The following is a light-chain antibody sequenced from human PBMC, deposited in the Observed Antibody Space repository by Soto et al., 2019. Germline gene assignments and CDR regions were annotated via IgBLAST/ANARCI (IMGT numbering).Light chain of an antibody. CDR3: QQYGGSRWT. CDR2: GTS. Sequence: EIVLTQSPGTLSLSPGERATLSCRASQTVTSNYFAWYQQRPGQAPRLLIYGTSSRATGIPDRFSGSGSGTDFTLTISRLDPEDFAVYYCQQYGGSRWTFGQGTKVEIK. V-gene: IGKV3-20*01. CDR1: QTVTSNY. J-gene: IGKJ1*01.